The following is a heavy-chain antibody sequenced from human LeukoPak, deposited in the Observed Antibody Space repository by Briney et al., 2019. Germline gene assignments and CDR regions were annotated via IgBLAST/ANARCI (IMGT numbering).Heavy chain of an antibody. CDR2: ISAYNGNT. CDR1: GYTFTSYA. CDR3: ARDYNYYYDSSGRVPSY. J-gene: IGHJ4*02. V-gene: IGHV1-18*01. D-gene: IGHD3-22*01. Sequence: ASVKVSCKASGYTFTSYAMNWVRQAPGQGLEWMGWISAYNGNTNYAQKLQGRVTMTTDTSTSTAYMELRSLRSDDTAVYYCARDYNYYYDSSGRVPSYWGQGTLVTVSS.